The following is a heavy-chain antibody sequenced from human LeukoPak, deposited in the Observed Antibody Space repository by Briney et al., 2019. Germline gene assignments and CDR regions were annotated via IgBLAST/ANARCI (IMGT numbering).Heavy chain of an antibody. J-gene: IGHJ5*02. V-gene: IGHV4-39*07. CDR2: IDYSGTS. CDR1: GGSISNSNYY. CDR3: ARNGGTYYDFWSGYSNTPYNWFDP. Sequence: PSETLSLTCTVSGGSISNSNYYWGWIRQAPGKGLEWIGTIDYSGTSHYNPSLKSRVTISVDTSKNQFSLKLSSVTAADTAVYYCARNGGTYYDFWSGYSNTPYNWFDPWGQGTLVTVSS. D-gene: IGHD3-3*01.